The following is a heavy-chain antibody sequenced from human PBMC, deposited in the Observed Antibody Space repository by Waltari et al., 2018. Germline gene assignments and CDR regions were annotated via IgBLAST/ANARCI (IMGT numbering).Heavy chain of an antibody. V-gene: IGHV3-30*18. D-gene: IGHD2-15*01. CDR2: ISFDGLDK. J-gene: IGHJ5*02. Sequence: QGQLVESGGGVVQPGRSLRLTCTASGFIFSNYGMHWVRQAPGKGLEWVAVISFDGLDKRYADSVKGLFTISRDNSKNTLFLELNSLTTDDTGVYFCAKANRHSGQDNWFDPWGHGAPVTVSS. CDR1: GFIFSNYG. CDR3: AKANRHSGQDNWFDP.